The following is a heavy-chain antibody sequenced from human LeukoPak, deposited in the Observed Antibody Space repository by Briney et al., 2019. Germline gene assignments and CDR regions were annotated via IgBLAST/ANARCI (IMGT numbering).Heavy chain of an antibody. J-gene: IGHJ4*02. CDR2: INHSGST. V-gene: IGHV4-34*01. CDR1: GVSFSGHY. CDR3: ARGPIATTDY. D-gene: IGHD1-1*01. Sequence: SETLSLTCAVYGVSFSGHYWSWIRQPPGKGLEWIGEINHSGSTNYNPSLKSRVTISVDTSKNQFSLKLSSVTAADTAVYYCARGPIATTDYWGQGTLVTVSS.